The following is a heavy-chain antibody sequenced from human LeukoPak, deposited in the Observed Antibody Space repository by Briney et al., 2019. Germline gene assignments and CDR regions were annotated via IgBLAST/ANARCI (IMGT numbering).Heavy chain of an antibody. D-gene: IGHD3-22*01. V-gene: IGHV4-59*08. CDR1: GGSISSSY. J-gene: IGHJ4*02. CDR2: IYYSENT. CDR3: ARHYSPYDSSGFYYYFDY. Sequence: PSETLSLTCTVSGGSISSSYWSWIRQPPGKGLDWIGYIYYSENTNYNPSLKSRVTISQDTSKNQFSLRLNSVTAADTHVYFCARHYSPYDSSGFYYYFDYWGQGILVTVSS.